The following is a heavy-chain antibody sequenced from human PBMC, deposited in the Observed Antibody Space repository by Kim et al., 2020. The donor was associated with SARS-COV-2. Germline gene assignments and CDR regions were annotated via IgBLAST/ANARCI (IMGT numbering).Heavy chain of an antibody. Sequence: GGSLRLSCAGSGFTFSTYWMSWVRQAPGKGLEWVANIKYDGSEKYYVDSVRGRFTISRDNAKNSLSLQMNSLRVDDTALYYCARALGNSEADFWGQGTQVTVSS. CDR1: GFTFSTYW. V-gene: IGHV3-7*04. CDR2: IKYDGSEK. J-gene: IGHJ4*02. D-gene: IGHD1-7*01. CDR3: ARALGNSEADF.